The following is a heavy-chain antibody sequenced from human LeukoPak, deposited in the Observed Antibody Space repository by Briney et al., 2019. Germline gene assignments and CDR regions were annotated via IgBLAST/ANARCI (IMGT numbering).Heavy chain of an antibody. CDR3: ARDYYDSSGYRVYYYYGMDV. V-gene: IGHV1-3*01. J-gene: IGHJ6*02. CDR2: INAGNGNT. CDR1: GYTFTSYA. Sequence: ASVKVSCKASGYTFTSYAMHWVRQAPGQRLEWMGWINAGNGNTKYSQKFQGRVTITRDTSASTAYMELSSLRSEDTAVYYCARDYYDSSGYRVYYYYGMDVWGQGTTVTVSS. D-gene: IGHD3-22*01.